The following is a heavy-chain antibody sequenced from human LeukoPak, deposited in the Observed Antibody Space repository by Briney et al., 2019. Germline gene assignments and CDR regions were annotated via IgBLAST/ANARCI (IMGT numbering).Heavy chain of an antibody. V-gene: IGHV3-48*03. D-gene: IGHD3-3*01. CDR1: GFTFSSYE. CDR3: ASSPLYDFWSGYSLDY. J-gene: IGHJ4*02. Sequence: GGSLRLSCAASGFTFSSYEMNWVRQAPGKGLEWVSYISSSGSTIYYADSVKGRFTISRDNAKNSLYLQMNSLGAEDTAVYYCASSPLYDFWSGYSLDYWGQGTLVTVSS. CDR2: ISSSGSTI.